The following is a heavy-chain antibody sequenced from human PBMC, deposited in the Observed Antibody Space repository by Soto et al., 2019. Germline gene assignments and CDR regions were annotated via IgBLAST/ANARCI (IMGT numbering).Heavy chain of an antibody. CDR1: GGFISDTTYY. CDR2: IHHSGGT. J-gene: IGHJ6*02. CDR3: ARRGRLSQRGSGMDA. V-gene: IGHV4-39*02. D-gene: IGHD1-26*01. Sequence: QLQLQESGPGLVQPSETLSLTCTVSGGFISDTTYYWGWIRQPPGKGLEWIGSIHHSGGTSYNPSLRSRVTISADTSKNGFSLKLTAVTAADTAVYYCARRGRLSQRGSGMDAWGQGTTVTVSS.